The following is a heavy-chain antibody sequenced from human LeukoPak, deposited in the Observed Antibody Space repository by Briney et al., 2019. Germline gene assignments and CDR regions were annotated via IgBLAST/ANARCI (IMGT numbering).Heavy chain of an antibody. J-gene: IGHJ4*02. V-gene: IGHV3-23*01. CDR3: AKAGDSGYDNYFDY. CDR1: GFTFSSYA. CDR2: ISGRGGST. Sequence: GGSLRLSCAASGFTFSSYAMIWVRQAPGKGLEWVSAISGRGGSTYYADSVKGRFAISRDKSNNTLYLQMNSLRAEDTAVYYCAKAGDSGYDNYFDYWGQGTLVTVSS. D-gene: IGHD5-12*01.